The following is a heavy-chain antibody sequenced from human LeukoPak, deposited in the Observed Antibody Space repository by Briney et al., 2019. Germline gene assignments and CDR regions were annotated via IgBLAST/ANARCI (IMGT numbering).Heavy chain of an antibody. CDR2: ISYDGSNK. CDR1: GFTFSSYA. J-gene: IGHJ4*02. D-gene: IGHD5-18*01. Sequence: GGSLRLSCAASGFTFSSYAMHWVRQAPGKGLEWVAVISYDGSNKYYADSVKGRFTISRDNSKNTLYLQMNSLRAEDTAVHYCARGGQYSYAYWGQGTLVTVSS. CDR3: ARGGQYSYAY. V-gene: IGHV3-30-3*01.